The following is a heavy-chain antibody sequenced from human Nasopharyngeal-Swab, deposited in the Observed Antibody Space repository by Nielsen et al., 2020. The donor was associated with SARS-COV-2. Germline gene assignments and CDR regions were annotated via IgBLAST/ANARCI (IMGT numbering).Heavy chain of an antibody. J-gene: IGHJ6*03. CDR3: ARSPYYYYMDV. V-gene: IGHV7-4-1*02. CDR1: GYTFTGYY. CDR2: INTNTGNP. Sequence: ASVKVSCKASGYTFTGYYMHWVRQAPGQGLEWMGRINTNTGNPTYAQGFTGRFVFSLDTSVSTAYLQISSLKAEDTAVYYCARSPYYYYMDVWGKGTTVTVSS.